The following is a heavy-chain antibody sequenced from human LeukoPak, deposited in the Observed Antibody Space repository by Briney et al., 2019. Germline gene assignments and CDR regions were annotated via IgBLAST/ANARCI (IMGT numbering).Heavy chain of an antibody. CDR3: AKAGHYGSGSYYSDY. V-gene: IGHV3-23*01. D-gene: IGHD3-10*01. CDR2: ISGSGTTT. Sequence: PGGSLRLSCAASGFIFSSYAMTWVRQAPGRGLEWLSTISGSGTTTYYVDSVKGRFTVSRDNSKSTLYLQMSSLRAGDTAVYCAKAGHYGSGSYYSDYWGRGTLVTVSS. CDR1: GFIFSSYA. J-gene: IGHJ4*02.